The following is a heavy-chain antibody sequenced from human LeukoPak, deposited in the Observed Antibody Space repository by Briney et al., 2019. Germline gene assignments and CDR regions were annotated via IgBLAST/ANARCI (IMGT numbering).Heavy chain of an antibody. CDR3: ARDAGRYCSSTSCYVRGSGFDY. J-gene: IGHJ4*02. CDR2: IYTSGST. CDR1: GGSISSYY. Sequence: SETLSLTCTVSGGSISSYYWSWIRQPAGKGLEWIGRIYTSGSTNYNPSLKGRVTMSVDTSKNQFSLKLSSVTAADTAVYYCARDAGRYCSSTSCYVRGSGFDYWGQGTLVTVSS. V-gene: IGHV4-4*07. D-gene: IGHD2-2*01.